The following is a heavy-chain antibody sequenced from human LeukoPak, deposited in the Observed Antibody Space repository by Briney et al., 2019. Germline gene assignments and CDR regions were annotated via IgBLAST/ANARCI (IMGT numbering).Heavy chain of an antibody. V-gene: IGHV3-49*04. D-gene: IGHD3-10*01. J-gene: IGHJ4*02. CDR3: TRDFVWFGELLTNYFDY. Sequence: GGSLRLSCTASGFTFGDYAMSWVRQAPGKGREWVGFIRSKAYGGTTEYAASVKGRFTISRDDSKSIAYLQMNSLKTEDTDVYYCTRDFVWFGELLTNYFDYWGQGTLVTVSS. CDR1: GFTFGDYA. CDR2: IRSKAYGGTT.